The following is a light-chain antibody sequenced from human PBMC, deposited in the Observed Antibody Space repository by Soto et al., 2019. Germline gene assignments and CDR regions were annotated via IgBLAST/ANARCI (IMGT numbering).Light chain of an antibody. CDR3: CSYAGAGSNTVV. Sequence: QSALTQPASVSGSPGQSITISCTGTSSDVGSYNLVSWYQQHPGKAPKLMIYEGSKRPSGVSNRFSGSKSGNTASLTISGLQAEDEADYYCCSYAGAGSNTVVFGGGTQLTVL. CDR1: SSDVGSYNL. J-gene: IGLJ2*01. V-gene: IGLV2-23*01. CDR2: EGS.